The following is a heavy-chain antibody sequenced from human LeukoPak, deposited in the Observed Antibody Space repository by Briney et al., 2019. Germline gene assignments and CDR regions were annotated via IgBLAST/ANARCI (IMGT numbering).Heavy chain of an antibody. Sequence: GASVKVSCKASGYTFTSYGINWVRQAPGQGLEWMGWISPYNENTNYAQKFQDRVTMTTDTSTSTTYMELTSLTSDDSAIYYCARSSEWGLLAVGTFYFDSWGQGTLVTLSS. CDR3: ARSSEWGLLAVGTFYFDS. CDR2: ISPYNENT. D-gene: IGHD1-26*01. V-gene: IGHV1-18*01. J-gene: IGHJ4*02. CDR1: GYTFTSYG.